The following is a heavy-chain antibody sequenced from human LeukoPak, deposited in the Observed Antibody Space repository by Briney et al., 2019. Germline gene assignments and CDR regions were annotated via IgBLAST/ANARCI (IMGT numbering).Heavy chain of an antibody. CDR1: GFAFSNYN. CDR3: AGATLSYYYGMDV. Sequence: GSLRLSCAASGFAFSNYNMNWIRQPPGKGLEWIGEINHSGSINYNPSLKSRVTISVDTSKNQFSLKLSSVTAADTAVYYCAGATLSYYYGMDVWGQGTTVTVSS. CDR2: INHSGSI. V-gene: IGHV4-34*01. J-gene: IGHJ6*02. D-gene: IGHD1-1*01.